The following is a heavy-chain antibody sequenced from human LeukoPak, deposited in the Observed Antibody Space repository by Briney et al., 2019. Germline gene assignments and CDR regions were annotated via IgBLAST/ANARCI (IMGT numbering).Heavy chain of an antibody. D-gene: IGHD1-26*01. Sequence: ASVKVSCKASGYTFTAYYIHWVRQAPGQGLEWMGWINPNSGGSKCAQNFQGRVTMTRDTSISTVYMELSKERTDDTAVYYCASGGMGAFENWGQGTLVTVSS. CDR1: GYTFTAYY. CDR3: ASGGMGAFEN. J-gene: IGHJ4*02. V-gene: IGHV1-2*02. CDR2: INPNSGGS.